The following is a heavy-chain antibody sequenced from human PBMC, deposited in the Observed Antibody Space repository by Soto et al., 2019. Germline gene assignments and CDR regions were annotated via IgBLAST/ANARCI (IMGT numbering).Heavy chain of an antibody. Sequence: GVSLRLSCAASGFTFSDYYMSWIRQAPGKGLEWVSYISSSGSTIYYADSVKGRFTISRDNAKNSLYLQMNSLRAEDTAVYYCAREWHHLDYGDYEYYFDYWGQGALVTVSS. CDR2: ISSSGSTI. CDR1: GFTFSDYY. V-gene: IGHV3-11*04. D-gene: IGHD4-17*01. CDR3: AREWHHLDYGDYEYYFDY. J-gene: IGHJ4*02.